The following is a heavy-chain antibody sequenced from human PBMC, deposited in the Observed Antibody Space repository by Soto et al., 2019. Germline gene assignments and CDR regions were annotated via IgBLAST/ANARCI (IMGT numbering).Heavy chain of an antibody. Sequence: GGSLRLSCVASGFTLSNYGMHWVRQAPGKGLEWIALIWYEGATKYSTDSMKGRFSISRDQSKSTLYLQVSSLRAEDTATYYCARDVGSSGSSRWFDTWGQGTLVTVSS. V-gene: IGHV3-33*01. J-gene: IGHJ5*02. CDR2: IWYEGATK. CDR1: GFTLSNYG. D-gene: IGHD3-10*01. CDR3: ARDVGSSGSSRWFDT.